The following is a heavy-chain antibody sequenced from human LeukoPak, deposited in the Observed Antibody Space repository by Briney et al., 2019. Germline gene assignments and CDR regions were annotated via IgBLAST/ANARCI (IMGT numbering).Heavy chain of an antibody. V-gene: IGHV1-69*01. CDR3: ARDKYVDAFHI. CDR2: IIPIFGTA. D-gene: IGHD2/OR15-2a*01. Sequence: ASVKVSCKASGGTFSSYAISWVRQAPGQGLEWMGGIIPIFGTANYAQKFQGRVMITADESTSTAYMELSSLRSEDTAVYYCARDKYVDAFHIWGQGTMVTVSS. CDR1: GGTFSSYA. J-gene: IGHJ3*02.